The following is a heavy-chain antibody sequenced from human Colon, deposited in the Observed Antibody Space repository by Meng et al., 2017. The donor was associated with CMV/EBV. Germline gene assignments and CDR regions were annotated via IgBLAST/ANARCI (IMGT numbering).Heavy chain of an antibody. CDR3: APYATSRSFEH. V-gene: IGHV3-11*05. CDR2: ITRNTPSR. Sequence: QVRVEQSTRGLITLVGSSTLSCVASGFNFSPPYMYCFRRLPGKGLECISYITRNTPSRLYSGSVQGLFTISRDNSKHSLFLQMNSLRAEDTAVYYCAPYATSRSFEHWGQGTLVTVSS. CDR1: GFNFSPPY. J-gene: IGHJ4*02. D-gene: IGHD2-2*01.